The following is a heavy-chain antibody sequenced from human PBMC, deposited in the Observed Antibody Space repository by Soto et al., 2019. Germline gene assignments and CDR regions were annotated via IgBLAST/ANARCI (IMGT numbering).Heavy chain of an antibody. V-gene: IGHV3-74*01. CDR2: VDSDGRGT. CDR1: GITFTNYW. Sequence: EVQLVESGGGSVQPGGSLRLSCVASGITFTNYWMHWVRQVPGKGLVWVARVDSDGRGTSYADFVKGRFTISRHNAKITLCLQLDSVRVEDTAMYYCGTVFKHWGQGITVSVSS. D-gene: IGHD3-10*01. CDR3: GTVFKH. J-gene: IGHJ4*02.